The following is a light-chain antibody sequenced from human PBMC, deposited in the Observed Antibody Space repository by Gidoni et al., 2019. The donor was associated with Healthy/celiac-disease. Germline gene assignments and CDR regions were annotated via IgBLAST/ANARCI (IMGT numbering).Light chain of an antibody. Sequence: IQIHQSPSSLSASVGARVTITCRASQSISSYLNWYQQKPGKAPKLLIYAASSLQSGVPSRFSGSGSGTDFTLTISSLQPEDFATYYCQQSYSTPLTFGGGTKVEIK. J-gene: IGKJ4*01. CDR3: QQSYSTPLT. V-gene: IGKV1-39*01. CDR1: QSISSY. CDR2: AAS.